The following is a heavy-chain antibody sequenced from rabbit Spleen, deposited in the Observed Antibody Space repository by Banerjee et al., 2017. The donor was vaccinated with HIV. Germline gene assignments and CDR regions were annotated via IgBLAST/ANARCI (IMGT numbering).Heavy chain of an antibody. CDR3: VRDSWDFNL. CDR1: GFDFSNYG. J-gene: IGHJ4*01. V-gene: IGHV1S47*01. Sequence: QEQLVESGGGLVQPGGSLKLSCTASGFDFSNYGVTWVRQAPGKGLECIACIYGGVIGTTYYANWVNGRFTISSHNGQNTLYLQLNSLTVADTATYFCVRDSWDFNLWGPGTLVTVS. D-gene: IGHD4-2*01. CDR2: IYGGVIGTT.